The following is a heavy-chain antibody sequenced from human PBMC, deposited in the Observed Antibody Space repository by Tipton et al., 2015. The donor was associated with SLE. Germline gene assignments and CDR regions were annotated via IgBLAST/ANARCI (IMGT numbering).Heavy chain of an antibody. V-gene: IGHV4-59*11. CDR1: GGSIGTHY. Sequence: GLVKPSETLSLTCTVSGGSIGTHYWSWIRQPPGKGLEWIGNIYHSGSTDYNPSLKSRVTISVYTSKNQFSLRLRSLTAADTAVYYCARDGMYYDSLTGFSPLNWFDPWGQGTLVTVSS. CDR2: IYHSGST. D-gene: IGHD3-9*01. J-gene: IGHJ5*02. CDR3: ARDGMYYDSLTGFSPLNWFDP.